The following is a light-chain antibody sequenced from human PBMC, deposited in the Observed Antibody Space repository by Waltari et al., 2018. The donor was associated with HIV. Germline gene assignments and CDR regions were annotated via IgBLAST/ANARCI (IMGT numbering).Light chain of an antibody. V-gene: IGLV4-69*01. J-gene: IGLJ3*02. CDR1: SGHSSYA. Sequence: QLVLTQSPSASASLGASVKLTCTLSSGHSSYAIAWHQKQAEKGPRYLMKVNSDGSHNKGDGVPERFSGCSSGAGRYLTISSLQSEDEADYYCQTWATGIQVFGGGTKLTVL. CDR2: VNSDGSH. CDR3: QTWATGIQV.